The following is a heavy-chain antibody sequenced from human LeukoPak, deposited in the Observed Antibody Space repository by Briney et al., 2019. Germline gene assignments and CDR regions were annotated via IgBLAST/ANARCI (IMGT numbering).Heavy chain of an antibody. CDR1: GGSISSGGYY. D-gene: IGHD3-10*01. V-gene: IGHV4-30-2*03. J-gene: IGHJ4*02. CDR3: ARTFLEDGQEGWFGELTDY. Sequence: PSQTLSLTCTVSGGSISSGGYYWSWIRQPPGKGLEWIGSIYYSGSTYYNPSLKSRVTISVDTSKNQFSLKLSSVTAADTAVYYCARTFLEDGQEGWFGELTDYWGQGTLVTVSS. CDR2: IYYSGST.